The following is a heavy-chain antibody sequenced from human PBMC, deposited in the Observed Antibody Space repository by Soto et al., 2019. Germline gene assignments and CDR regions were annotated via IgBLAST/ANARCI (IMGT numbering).Heavy chain of an antibody. CDR2: INTSNGRT. V-gene: IGHV1-18*01. J-gene: IGHJ4*02. Sequence: ASVKVSCKASGYTLTTYVITWVRQAPGQGLEWMGWINTSNGRTNYAQKLQGRVNMTIDTSTSTAYMELRSLISDDTAVYYCAREWCSRTSCYGVDYWRQGTPVTVSS. CDR1: GYTLTTYV. D-gene: IGHD2-2*01. CDR3: AREWCSRTSCYGVDY.